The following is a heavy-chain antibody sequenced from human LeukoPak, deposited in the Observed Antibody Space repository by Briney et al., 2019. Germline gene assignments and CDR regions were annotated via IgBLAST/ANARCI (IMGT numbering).Heavy chain of an antibody. V-gene: IGHV1-18*01. D-gene: IGHD1-26*01. CDR3: ARASGSERDLDY. CDR2: ISAYNGNT. CDR1: GYTFTSYG. J-gene: IGHJ4*02. Sequence: GSSVNVSCKASGYTFTSYGISWVRQAPGQGLEWMGWISAYNGNTNYAQKIQSRVTMATDTSTSTAYMELRSLRSDDTAVYYCARASGSERDLDYWGQGTVVTVSS.